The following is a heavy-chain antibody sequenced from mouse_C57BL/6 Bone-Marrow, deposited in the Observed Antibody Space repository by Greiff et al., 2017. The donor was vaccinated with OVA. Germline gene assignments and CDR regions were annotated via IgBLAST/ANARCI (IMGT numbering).Heavy chain of an antibody. CDR2: ILPGSGST. CDR3: AREGTTVVENWYFDV. V-gene: IGHV1-9*01. CDR1: GYTFTSYW. D-gene: IGHD1-1*01. J-gene: IGHJ1*03. Sequence: QVQLQQSGAELMKPGASVKLSCKATGYTFTSYWIEWVKQRPGHGLEWIGEILPGSGSTNYNEKFKGKATFTADTSSNTAYMQLSSLTTEDSAIYYCAREGTTVVENWYFDVWGTGTTVTVSS.